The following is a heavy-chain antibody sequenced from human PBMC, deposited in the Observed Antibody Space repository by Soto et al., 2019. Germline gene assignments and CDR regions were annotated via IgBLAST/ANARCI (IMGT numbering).Heavy chain of an antibody. J-gene: IGHJ5*02. D-gene: IGHD2-15*01. V-gene: IGHV1-69*12. CDR3: ARARTSSCPVGCWFDP. CDR2: ILPIFGTG. CDR1: GGTFSSYA. Sequence: QVQLVQSGAEVTKPGSSVKVSCKASGGTFSSYAISWVRQAPGQGLAWMGGILPIFGTGNSAQKFQGRVTITADESTSTAYMELSSLRSEDTAVYYCARARTSSCPVGCWFDPWGQGTLVTVSA.